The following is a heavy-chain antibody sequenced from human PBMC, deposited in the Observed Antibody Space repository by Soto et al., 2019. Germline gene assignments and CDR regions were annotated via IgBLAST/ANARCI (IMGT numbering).Heavy chain of an antibody. CDR3: ARGKETSYYYYMDV. Sequence: QVQLQESGPGLVKPSGTLSLTCAVSSGSISSSNWWSWVRQPPGKGLEWIGLIYHSGSTNYNPSLKSRLTISVDKSKNQFSLKLSSVTAADTAVYYCARGKETSYYYYMDVWGKGTTVTVSS. J-gene: IGHJ6*03. CDR1: SGSISSSNW. CDR2: IYHSGST. V-gene: IGHV4-4*02.